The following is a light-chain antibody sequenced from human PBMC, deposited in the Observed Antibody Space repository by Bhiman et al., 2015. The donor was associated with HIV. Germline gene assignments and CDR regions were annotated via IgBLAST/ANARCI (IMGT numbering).Light chain of an antibody. CDR3: QSYDNSLSGYV. CDR2: NNN. Sequence: QSVLTQPPSVSGARGQRVTISCTGTVSNIGANFDVHWYQQVPGTAPRLLIYNNNNRPSGVPDRFSVSKSGTSASLAITGLQAEDEADYYCQSYDNSLSGYVFGTGTQVTVL. CDR1: VSNIGANFD. J-gene: IGLJ1*01. V-gene: IGLV1-40*01.